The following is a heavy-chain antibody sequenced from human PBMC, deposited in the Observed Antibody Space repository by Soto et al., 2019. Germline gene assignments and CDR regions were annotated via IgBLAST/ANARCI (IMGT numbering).Heavy chain of an antibody. J-gene: IGHJ6*02. Sequence: ASVKVSCKASGYTFTSYGISWVRQAPGQGLEWMGWISAYNGNTSYAQKLQGRVTMTTDTSTSTAYMELRSLRSDDTAVYYCASAVTGRDYYYGMDVWGQGTTVTVSS. V-gene: IGHV1-18*04. CDR3: ASAVTGRDYYYGMDV. D-gene: IGHD5-18*01. CDR1: GYTFTSYG. CDR2: ISAYNGNT.